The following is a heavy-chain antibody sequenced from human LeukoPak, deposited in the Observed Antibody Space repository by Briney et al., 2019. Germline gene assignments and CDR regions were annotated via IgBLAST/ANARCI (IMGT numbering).Heavy chain of an antibody. J-gene: IGHJ5*02. D-gene: IGHD3-22*01. V-gene: IGHV5-51*01. CDR3: AISSGYMVNWFDP. CDR2: IYPGDSDT. Sequence: GESLKISCKGSGYSFTSYWIGWVRQMPGKGLEWMGIIYPGDSDTTYSPSFQGQVTISVDKSISTAYLQWSSLKASDTAMYYCAISSGYMVNWFDPWGQGTLVTVSS. CDR1: GYSFTSYW.